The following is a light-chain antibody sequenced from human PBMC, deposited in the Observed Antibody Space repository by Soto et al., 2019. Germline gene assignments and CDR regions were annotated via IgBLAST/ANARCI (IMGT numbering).Light chain of an antibody. CDR2: DAS. CDR1: QDISNY. J-gene: IGKJ4*01. V-gene: IGKV1-33*01. Sequence: DIQMTQSPSSLSASVGDRVTITCQASQDISNYLNWYQQKPGKAPKLLIYDASNLETGVPSRFSGSGSGTDFTFTISSLQPEDIATYYFQQYDNLPGTFGGGTKVEIK. CDR3: QQYDNLPGT.